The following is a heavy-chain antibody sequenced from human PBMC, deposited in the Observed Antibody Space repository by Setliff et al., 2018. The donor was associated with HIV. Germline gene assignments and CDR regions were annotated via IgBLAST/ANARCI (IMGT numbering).Heavy chain of an antibody. CDR3: ARDGGGFASGTFDI. D-gene: IGHD2-15*01. V-gene: IGHV4-4*07. CDR1: DSGTYY. CDR2: VSSRGDT. Sequence: SETLSLTCTVSDSGTYYWSWIRQPAGKGLEWIGRVSSRGDTNYNPSLKTRVTVSADTSKNQFSLKLTSVTAADTAVYYCARDGGGFASGTFDIWGQGTKVTVS. J-gene: IGHJ3*02.